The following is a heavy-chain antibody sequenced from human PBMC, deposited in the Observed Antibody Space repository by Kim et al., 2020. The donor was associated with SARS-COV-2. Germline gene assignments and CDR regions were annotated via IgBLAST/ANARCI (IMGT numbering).Heavy chain of an antibody. Sequence: SETLSLTCTVSGGSISSSSYYWGWIRQPPGKGLEWIGSIYYSGSTYYNPSLKSRVTISVDTSKNQFSLKLSSVTAADTAVYYCASTYSSSWYGLNWFDPWGQGTLVTVSS. J-gene: IGHJ5*02. D-gene: IGHD6-13*01. CDR3: ASTYSSSWYGLNWFDP. CDR2: IYYSGST. V-gene: IGHV4-39*01. CDR1: GGSISSSSYY.